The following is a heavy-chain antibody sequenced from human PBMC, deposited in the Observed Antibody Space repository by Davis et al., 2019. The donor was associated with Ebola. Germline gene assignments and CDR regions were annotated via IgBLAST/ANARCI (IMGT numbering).Heavy chain of an antibody. CDR1: GGTFSSYA. J-gene: IGHJ6*03. CDR2: IIPIFGTA. D-gene: IGHD3-3*01. CDR3: ARDLRRFLEWSTTPYYMDV. Sequence: SVKVSCKASGGTFSSYAISWVRQAPGQGLEWMGGIIPIFGTANYAQKFQGRVTITADESTSTAYMDLSSLRSEDTAVYYCARDLRRFLEWSTTPYYMDVWGKGTTVTVSS. V-gene: IGHV1-69*13.